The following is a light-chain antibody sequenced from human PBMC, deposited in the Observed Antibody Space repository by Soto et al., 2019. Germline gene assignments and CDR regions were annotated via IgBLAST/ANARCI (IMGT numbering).Light chain of an antibody. Sequence: QSVLTQPPSASGTPGQRVTISCSRSSSNIGINTVNWYQQLPGTAPKLLIYSSNQRPSGVPDRFSGSKSGTSASLAISGLQSEDEADYYCAACDDSLNGPVFGTGTKLTVL. V-gene: IGLV1-44*01. CDR3: AACDDSLNGPV. J-gene: IGLJ1*01. CDR2: SSN. CDR1: SSNIGINT.